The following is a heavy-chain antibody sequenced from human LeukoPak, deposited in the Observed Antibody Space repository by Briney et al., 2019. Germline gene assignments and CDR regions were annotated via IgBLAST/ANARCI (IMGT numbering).Heavy chain of an antibody. CDR2: ISYDGSDK. CDR1: EFAFSTYN. CDR3: ARPAGTYDYSYGMDV. J-gene: IGHJ6*02. V-gene: IGHV3-30-3*01. Sequence: GGSLRLSCAASEFAFSTYNMNWVRQAPGKGLEWVAVISYDGSDKYYADSVKGRFTISRDNSKNTLYLQMNSLRAEDTAVYYCARPAGTYDYSYGMDVWGQGATVTVSS. D-gene: IGHD6-19*01.